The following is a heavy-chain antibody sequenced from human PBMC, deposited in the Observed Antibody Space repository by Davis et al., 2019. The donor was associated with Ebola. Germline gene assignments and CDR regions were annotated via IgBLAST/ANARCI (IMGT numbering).Heavy chain of an antibody. CDR1: GGSISEYF. J-gene: IGHJ3*01. Sequence: SETLSLTCSVSGGSISEYFWSWIRQSLGKGLEWIGYIYSSGTTKYNPSLKNRLTISVDTSKNQLSLKLTSVTAADSAVYYCARPMDFGYGDPFDVWGQGTKVTVSS. D-gene: IGHD5-18*01. CDR3: ARPMDFGYGDPFDV. V-gene: IGHV4-59*08. CDR2: IYSSGTT.